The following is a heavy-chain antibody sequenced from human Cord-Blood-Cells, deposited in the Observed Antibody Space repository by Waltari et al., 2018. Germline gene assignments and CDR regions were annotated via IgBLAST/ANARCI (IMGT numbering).Heavy chain of an antibody. J-gene: IGHJ6*02. V-gene: IGHV3-30*18. Sequence: QVQLVESGGGMVQPGRSLRLSCAASGFPFSSYGMHWVRQAPGKGLEWVAVISYYGSNKYYADCVKGRFTISRDNSKNTLYLQMNSLRAEDTAVYYCAKKLDGSGSYYNYYYYGMDVWGQGTTVTVSS. CDR3: AKKLDGSGSYYNYYYYGMDV. CDR2: ISYYGSNK. D-gene: IGHD3-10*01. CDR1: GFPFSSYG.